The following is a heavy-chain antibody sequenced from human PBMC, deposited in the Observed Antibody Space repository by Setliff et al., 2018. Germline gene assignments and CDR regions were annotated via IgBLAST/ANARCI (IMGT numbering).Heavy chain of an antibody. Sequence: PSETLSLTCTVSGGSISSGGYYWSWIRQHPGKGLEWIGYIYYSGSTYYNPSLKSRVTISVDTSKNQFSLKLSSVTAADTAVYYCASEAVISPNWFDPWGQGTLVTGSS. J-gene: IGHJ5*02. CDR3: ASEAVISPNWFDP. V-gene: IGHV4-31*03. D-gene: IGHD3-10*01. CDR1: GGSISSGGYY. CDR2: IYYSGST.